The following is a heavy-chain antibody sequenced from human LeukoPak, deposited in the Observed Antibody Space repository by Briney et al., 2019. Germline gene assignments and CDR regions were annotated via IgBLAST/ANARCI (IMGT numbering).Heavy chain of an antibody. D-gene: IGHD3-10*01. CDR1: GFTFSSYG. CDR3: AKSRGVIWSDP. Sequence: GGSLRLSCAASGFTFSSYGMHWVRQAPGKGLEWVSIIYSGGSAYYADPVKGRFTISRDNSKNTLYLQMNSLRAEDTAVYYCAKSRGVIWSDPWGQGTLVTVSS. CDR2: IYSGGSA. V-gene: IGHV3-NL1*01. J-gene: IGHJ5*02.